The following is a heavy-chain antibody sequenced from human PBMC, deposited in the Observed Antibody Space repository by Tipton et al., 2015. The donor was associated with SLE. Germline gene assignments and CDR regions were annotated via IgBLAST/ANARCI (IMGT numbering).Heavy chain of an antibody. V-gene: IGHV3-48*03. CDR2: ITHSSSAV. J-gene: IGHJ4*02. CDR3: ANQDY. CDR1: GFTFSNYE. Sequence: SLRLSCAASGFTFSNYEMNWVRQAPGRGLEWLSYITHSSSAVNYADSVKGRFTISRDNAKNSLYLQMNSLRAEDTALYYCANQDYWGQGTLVTVSS.